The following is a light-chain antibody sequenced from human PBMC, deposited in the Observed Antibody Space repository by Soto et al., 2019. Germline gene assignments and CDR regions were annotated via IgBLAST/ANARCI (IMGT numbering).Light chain of an antibody. CDR2: GAS. Sequence: EIVLTQSPGTLSLSPGQRATLSCRVSQSVTSNYLAWYQQIPGQAPRLLIYGASSRATGIPDRFSGSGSGTEFTLTISSLQPDDFATYYCQQYNSYPWTFGQGTKVDIK. CDR1: QSVTSNY. V-gene: IGKV3-20*01. J-gene: IGKJ1*01. CDR3: QQYNSYPWT.